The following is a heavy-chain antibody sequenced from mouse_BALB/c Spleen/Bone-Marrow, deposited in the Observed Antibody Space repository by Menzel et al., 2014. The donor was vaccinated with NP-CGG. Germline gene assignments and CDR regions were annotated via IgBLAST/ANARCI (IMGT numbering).Heavy chain of an antibody. J-gene: IGHJ4*01. CDR2: IDPYYDGT. CDR1: GYSFTGYN. D-gene: IGHD6-1*01. V-gene: IGHV1-39*01. CDR3: ARGGIPTYYTMDY. Sequence: EVQRAESGPELEKPGASVKISCKASGYSFTGYNMNWVKQSNGKSLEWIGNIDPYYDGTSYNQKFKGKATLTVDKSSSTAYMQLKSLTSEDSAVYYCARGGIPTYYTMDYWGQGTSVTVSS.